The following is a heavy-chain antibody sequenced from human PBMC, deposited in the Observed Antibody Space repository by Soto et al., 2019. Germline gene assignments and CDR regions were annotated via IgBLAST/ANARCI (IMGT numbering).Heavy chain of an antibody. CDR2: ISYDGSNK. J-gene: IGHJ6*02. CDR1: VFTFSSYA. Sequence: PVGSLRLSCAASVFTFSSYAMHCVRHAPGKWLEWVAVISYDGSNKYYADSVKGRFTISRDNSKNTLYLQMNSLRAEDTAVYYCARDPYYGSGSKGIVSKYGMEVWGQGTTVTVSS. CDR3: ARDPYYGSGSKGIVSKYGMEV. V-gene: IGHV3-30-3*01. D-gene: IGHD3-10*01.